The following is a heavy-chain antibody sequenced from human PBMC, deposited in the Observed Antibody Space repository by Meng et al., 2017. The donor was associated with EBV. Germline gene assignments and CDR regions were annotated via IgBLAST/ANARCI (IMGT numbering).Heavy chain of an antibody. D-gene: IGHD2-21*01. Sequence: QVHALQSGAEVKNPGASVKVSCKASGYAFTSYMLHWVRQAPGQRLEWMGWINVGVGYTKYSQKFQGRVTISSDTSATTGYMELSSLRSEDTAVYYCVRGPPVGVPGPGDYWGQGTLVTVSS. J-gene: IGHJ4*02. CDR3: VRGPPVGVPGPGDY. V-gene: IGHV1-3*01. CDR1: GYAFTSYM. CDR2: INVGVGYT.